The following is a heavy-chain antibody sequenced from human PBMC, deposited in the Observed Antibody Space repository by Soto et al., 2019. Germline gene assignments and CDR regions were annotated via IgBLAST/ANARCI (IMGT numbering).Heavy chain of an antibody. Sequence: PGGSLRLSCAASGFTVSSNYMSGVRQAPGKGLEWVSVIYSGGSTYYADSVKGRFTISRDNSKNTLYLQMNSLRAEDTAVYYCARGYRPGSSWSSYYYYYYMDVWGKGTTVTVSS. D-gene: IGHD6-13*01. CDR1: GFTVSSNY. CDR2: IYSGGST. V-gene: IGHV3-66*01. J-gene: IGHJ6*03. CDR3: ARGYRPGSSWSSYYYYYYMDV.